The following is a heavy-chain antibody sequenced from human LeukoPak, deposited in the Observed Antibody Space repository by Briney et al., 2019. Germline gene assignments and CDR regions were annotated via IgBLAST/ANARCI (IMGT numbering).Heavy chain of an antibody. CDR3: AIVLRERPIPPHGDN. CDR1: GGTFSSYA. Sequence: GASVKVSCKASGGTFSSYAISWVRQAPGQGLEWMGGIIPLFRTSNHAQKFQGRVTLTADESTTTAYMELSSLTSEDTAVYYCAIVLRERPIPPHGDNWGQGTLVIVSS. J-gene: IGHJ4*02. CDR2: IIPLFRTS. V-gene: IGHV1-69*01.